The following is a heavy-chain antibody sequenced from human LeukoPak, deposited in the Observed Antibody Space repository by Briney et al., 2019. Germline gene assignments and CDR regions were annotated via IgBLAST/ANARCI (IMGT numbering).Heavy chain of an antibody. D-gene: IGHD1-26*01. J-gene: IGHJ4*02. CDR1: GGSISSGDYY. CDR3: ARHSGSYSTLDY. CDR2: IYYSGST. Sequence: SQTLSLTCTVSGGSISSGDYYWSWIRQHPGKGLEWIGYIYYSGSTYYNPSLKSRVTISLDASKNQFSLKLSSVTAADTAVYYCARHSGSYSTLDYWGQGTLVTVSS. V-gene: IGHV4-31*03.